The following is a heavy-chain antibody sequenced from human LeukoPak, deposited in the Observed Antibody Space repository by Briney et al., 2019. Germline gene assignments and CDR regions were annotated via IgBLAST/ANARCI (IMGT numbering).Heavy chain of an antibody. J-gene: IGHJ4*02. CDR3: AREDSSGYYAY. V-gene: IGHV4-59*01. CDR2: IYYSGSA. Sequence: ETLSLTGTVSGGSISSYYWSWIPQRPGKGLERIGYIYYSGSANYNPSLKSRVTISVDTSKNQFSLKLSAVTAADTAVYYCAREDSSGYYAYWGQGTLVIVSS. CDR1: GGSISSYY. D-gene: IGHD3-22*01.